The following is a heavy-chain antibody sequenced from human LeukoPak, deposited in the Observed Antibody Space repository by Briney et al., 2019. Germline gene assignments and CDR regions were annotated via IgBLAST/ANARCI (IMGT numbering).Heavy chain of an antibody. CDR1: GGSISSSSYY. J-gene: IGHJ4*02. CDR3: ARGYYYDTKRFDY. V-gene: IGHV4-39*07. D-gene: IGHD3-22*01. Sequence: SETLSLTCTVSGGSISSSSYYWGWIRQPPGKGLEWIGSIYYSGNTYYNPSLKSRVTISVDTSKNQSSLRLTSVTAADTAVYYCARGYYYDTKRFDYWGQGTLVTVSS. CDR2: IYYSGNT.